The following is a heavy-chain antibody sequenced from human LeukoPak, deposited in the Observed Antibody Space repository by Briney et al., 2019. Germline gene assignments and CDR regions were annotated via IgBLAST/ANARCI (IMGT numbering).Heavy chain of an antibody. V-gene: IGHV3-48*04. CDR3: ARATYSSGWFDY. Sequence: GGSLRLSCAASGFTFSSYYMNWVRQAPGKGLEWISYISSSSSAIYYADSVKGRFTISRDNARNSLYLQMNSLRAEDTAVYYCARATYSSGWFDYWGQGTLVTVSS. J-gene: IGHJ4*02. D-gene: IGHD6-19*01. CDR1: GFTFSSYY. CDR2: ISSSSSAI.